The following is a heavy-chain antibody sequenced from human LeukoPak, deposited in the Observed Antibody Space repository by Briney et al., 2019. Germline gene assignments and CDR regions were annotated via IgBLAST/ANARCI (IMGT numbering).Heavy chain of an antibody. Sequence: GGSLRLSCAASGFTFSSYAMHWVRQAPGKGLEWVAVISYDGSNKYYADSVKGRFTISRDNSKNTLYPQMNSLRAEDTAVYYCARGERRITMIVVVKGFDPWGQGTLVTVSS. D-gene: IGHD3-22*01. CDR2: ISYDGSNK. V-gene: IGHV3-30*01. CDR3: ARGERRITMIVVVKGFDP. CDR1: GFTFSSYA. J-gene: IGHJ5*02.